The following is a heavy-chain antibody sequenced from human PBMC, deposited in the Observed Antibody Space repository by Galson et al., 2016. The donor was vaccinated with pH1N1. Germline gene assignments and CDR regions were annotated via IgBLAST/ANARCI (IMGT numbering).Heavy chain of an antibody. D-gene: IGHD3-10*01. J-gene: IGHJ5*02. V-gene: IGHV1-46*01. CDR2: IDPSGVGT. CDR3: TRDRGRRRES. CDR1: GYTFTNYY. Sequence: SVKVSCKASGYTFTNYYFHWVRQAPGQGLEWMGVIDPSGVGTTYAQKFQARVTMTRDTSTTTVYLALSSLKSDETAVYYCTRDRGRRRESLGQGTLVTVSS.